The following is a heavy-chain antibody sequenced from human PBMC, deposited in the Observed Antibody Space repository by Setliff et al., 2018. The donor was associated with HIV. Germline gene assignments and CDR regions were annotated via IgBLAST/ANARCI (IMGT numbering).Heavy chain of an antibody. Sequence: SETLSLTCTVSGGSISSSSYYWGWIRQPPGKGLEWIGSIYYSGSTYYNPSLKTRVTISVDTSKNQFSLKLSSVTAADTAVYYCARHAAGPDGPFDYWGQGTLVTVSS. V-gene: IGHV4-39*01. CDR1: GGSISSSSYY. CDR2: IYYSGST. CDR3: ARHAAGPDGPFDY. J-gene: IGHJ4*02.